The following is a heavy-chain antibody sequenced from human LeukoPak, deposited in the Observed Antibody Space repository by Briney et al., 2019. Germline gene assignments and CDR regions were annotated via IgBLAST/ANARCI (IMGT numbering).Heavy chain of an antibody. CDR3: ARGEHSVDS. J-gene: IGHJ4*02. CDR2: IYSSGYT. D-gene: IGHD1/OR15-1a*01. V-gene: IGHV4-4*07. CDR1: GGAIRSHY. Sequence: SETLSLTCTVSGGAIRSHYWNWIRQPTGKGLEWIGRIYSSGYTNDNPSLKSRITMSVDMSKNQFSLRLNSVTAADTAVYYCARGEHSVDSWGQGMLVTVSS.